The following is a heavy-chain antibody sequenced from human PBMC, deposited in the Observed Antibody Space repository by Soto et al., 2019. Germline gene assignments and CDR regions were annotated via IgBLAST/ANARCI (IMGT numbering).Heavy chain of an antibody. CDR1: GYTFSGFY. D-gene: IGHD6-19*01. V-gene: IGHV1-2*02. J-gene: IGHJ4*02. CDR2: INPNSGGT. CDR3: ASAAVTGTAGPDF. Sequence: ASVKVSCKASGYTFSGFYMHWVRQAPGQGLEWMGWINPNSGGTKSAEKFQGRVTMTRDTSISTAYMELSRLTSDDTAVYYCASAAVTGTAGPDFWGQGTQVTVSS.